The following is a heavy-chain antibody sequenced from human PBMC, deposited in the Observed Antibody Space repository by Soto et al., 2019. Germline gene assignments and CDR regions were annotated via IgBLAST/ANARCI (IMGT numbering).Heavy chain of an antibody. CDR2: ISYDGSNK. CDR1: GFTFSHYG. CDR3: AKDYSGGNNAFHI. J-gene: IGHJ3*02. V-gene: IGHV3-30*18. D-gene: IGHD2-15*01. Sequence: ESGGGVVQPGRSLRLSCAASGFTFSHYGMHWVRQAPGKGLEWVALISYDGSNKLYADSVRGRCTISRDNAKNTLYLQMNSLRTEDTAVYYCAKDYSGGNNAFHIWGQGTMVTVSS.